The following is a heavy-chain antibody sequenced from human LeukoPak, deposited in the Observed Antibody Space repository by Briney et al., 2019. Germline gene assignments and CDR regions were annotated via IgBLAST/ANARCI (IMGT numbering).Heavy chain of an antibody. J-gene: IGHJ3*01. CDR2: INHSGST. D-gene: IGHD3-3*01. CDR3: ARAGPPLEWSRLGFTV. CDR1: GGSFSGYY. Sequence: PSETLSLTCAVYGGSFSGYYWSWIRQPPGKGLEWIGEINHSGSTNYNPSLKSRVTISVDTSKNQFSLKLSSVTAADTAVYYCARAGPPLEWSRLGFTVWGQGTMVTVSS. V-gene: IGHV4-34*01.